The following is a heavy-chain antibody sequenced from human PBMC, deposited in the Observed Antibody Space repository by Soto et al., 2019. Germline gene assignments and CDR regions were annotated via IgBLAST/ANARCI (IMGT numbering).Heavy chain of an antibody. CDR3: ALSATSGWYLEGSYFDY. V-gene: IGHV3-30*03. CDR2: MSYDGSNK. J-gene: IGHJ4*02. D-gene: IGHD6-19*01. Sequence: QVQLVESGGGVVQPGKSLRLSCAASGFMFASYGMHWVRQAPGKGPEWVALMSYDGSNKLYADSVKGRFTISRDNSKDTLYLEMNNLRPEDTAVYYCALSATSGWYLEGSYFDYWGQGTLVTVSS. CDR1: GFMFASYG.